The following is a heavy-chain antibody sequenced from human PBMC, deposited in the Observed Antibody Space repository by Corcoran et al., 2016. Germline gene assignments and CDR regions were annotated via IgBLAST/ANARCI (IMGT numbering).Heavy chain of an antibody. D-gene: IGHD3-10*01. CDR3: ASWGVDASGEV. CDR1: GFTFSNYW. CDR2: IKQEGSEK. J-gene: IGHJ6*02. V-gene: IGHV3-7*01. Sequence: EVQLVESGGDLVQPGGSLRISCTASGFTFSNYWVSGLRQALGKGLEWVAHIKQEGSEKYYVDSVRGRFTISRDNAENSLYLQMNSLRAEDAAVYYCASWGVDASGEVWGQGTTVTVS.